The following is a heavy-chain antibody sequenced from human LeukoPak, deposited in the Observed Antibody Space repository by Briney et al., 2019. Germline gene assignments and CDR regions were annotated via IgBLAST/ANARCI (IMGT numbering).Heavy chain of an antibody. CDR3: ASDRYYYGSGSYYSGAFDY. V-gene: IGHV3-21*01. CDR1: GFTFSSYT. J-gene: IGHJ4*02. Sequence: GGSLRLSCVVSGFTFSSYTMNWVRQAPGKGLEWVSSISSRSIYIYYADSVKGRFTISRDNAKNSLYLQMNSLRAEDTAAYYCASDRYYYGSGSYYSGAFDYWGQGTLVTVSS. CDR2: ISSRSIYI. D-gene: IGHD3-10*01.